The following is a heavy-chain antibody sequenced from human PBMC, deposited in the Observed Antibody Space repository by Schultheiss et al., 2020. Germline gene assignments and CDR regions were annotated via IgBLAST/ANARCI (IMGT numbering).Heavy chain of an antibody. V-gene: IGHV3-48*04. Sequence: GGSLRLSCAASGFNFSSYWMHWVRQAPGKGLVWVSYISSSGSTIYYADSVKGRFTISRDNAKNTLYLQMNSLRAEDTAVYYCAKTGGTVYYYDSSGYANGAFDIWGQGTMVTVSS. CDR1: GFNFSSYW. CDR3: AKTGGTVYYYDSSGYANGAFDI. J-gene: IGHJ3*02. CDR2: ISSSGSTI. D-gene: IGHD3-22*01.